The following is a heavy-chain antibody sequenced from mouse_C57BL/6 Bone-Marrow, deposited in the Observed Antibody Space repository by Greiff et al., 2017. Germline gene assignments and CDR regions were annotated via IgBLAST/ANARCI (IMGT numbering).Heavy chain of an antibody. CDR2: INYDGSST. CDR1: GFTFSDYY. Sequence: EVKLMESEGGLVQPGSSMKLSCTASGFTFSDYYMAWVRQVPEKGLEWVANINYDGSSTYYLDSLKSRFIISRDNAKNILYLQMSSLKSEDTATYYCARDPSGVTTRWYFDVWGTGTTVTVSS. D-gene: IGHD2-5*01. J-gene: IGHJ1*03. CDR3: ARDPSGVTTRWYFDV. V-gene: IGHV5-16*01.